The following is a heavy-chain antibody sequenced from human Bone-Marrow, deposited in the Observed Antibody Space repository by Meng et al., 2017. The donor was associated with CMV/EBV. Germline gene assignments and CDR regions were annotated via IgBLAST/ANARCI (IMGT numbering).Heavy chain of an antibody. CDR3: ARDLGVGAAGY. D-gene: IGHD3-3*01. CDR1: GYTFTSYD. J-gene: IGHJ4*01. V-gene: IGHV1-8*01. CDR2: MNPNSGNT. Sequence: ASVKVSCKASGYTFTSYDINWVRQATGQGLEWMGWMNPNSGNTGYAQKFQGRVTMTRNTSISTAYMELSSLTSDDTAIFYCARDLGVGAAGYWGQGTLVTVSS.